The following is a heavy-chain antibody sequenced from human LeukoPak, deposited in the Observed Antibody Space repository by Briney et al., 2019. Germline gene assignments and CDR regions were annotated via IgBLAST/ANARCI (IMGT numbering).Heavy chain of an antibody. CDR1: GFTFSSYG. CDR3: AKGGGSYYNYYYGMDV. D-gene: IGHD1-26*01. V-gene: IGHV3-30*18. J-gene: IGHJ6*02. Sequence: GGSLRLSCAASGFTFSSYGMHWVRQAPGKGREWVAVISYDGSNKYYADSVKGRFTISRDNSKNTLYLQMNSLRAEDTAVYYCAKGGGSYYNYYYGMDVWGQGTTVTVSS. CDR2: ISYDGSNK.